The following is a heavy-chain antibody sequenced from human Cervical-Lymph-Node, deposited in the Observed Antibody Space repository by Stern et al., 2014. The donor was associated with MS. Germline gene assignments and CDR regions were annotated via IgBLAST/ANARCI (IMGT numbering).Heavy chain of an antibody. CDR1: GFTFSSYG. J-gene: IGHJ6*02. V-gene: IGHV3-30*18. D-gene: IGHD2-2*01. Sequence: QLVQSGGGVVQPGRSLRLSCATSGFTFSSYGIHWVRQAPGKGLEWVAVISYDGSKKHYADSVEGRFTISRDNSKNTLYLQMNSLRAEDTAVYYCAKAFGYCSSVKCFYYYYGMDVWGQGTTVTVS. CDR3: AKAFGYCSSVKCFYYYYGMDV. CDR2: ISYDGSKK.